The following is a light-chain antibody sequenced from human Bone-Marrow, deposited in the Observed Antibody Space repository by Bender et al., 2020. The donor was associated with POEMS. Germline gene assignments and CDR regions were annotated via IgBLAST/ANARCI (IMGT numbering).Light chain of an antibody. CDR1: SSDVGGYNF. J-gene: IGLJ3*02. CDR3: CSSANNNSLYWV. Sequence: QSALTQPASVSGSPGQSITISCTGTSSDVGGYNFVSWYQHHPGEAPKIIIYEVAKRPSGVSNRFSGSKSGYTASLTITGLQAEDEADYYCCSSANNNSLYWVFGGGTKLTVL. V-gene: IGLV2-23*02. CDR2: EVA.